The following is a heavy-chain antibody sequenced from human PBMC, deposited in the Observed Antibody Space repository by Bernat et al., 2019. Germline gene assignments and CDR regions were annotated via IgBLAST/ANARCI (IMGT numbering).Heavy chain of an antibody. V-gene: IGHV4-39*01. Sequence: QLQLQESGPGLVKPSETLSLTCTVSGGSISSSSYYWGWIRQPPGKGLEWIGSIYYSGSTYYNPSLKSRVTISVDTSKNQFSLKLSSVTAADTAVYYCARHGGICSCGSCYYAGGQYYFDYWGQGTLVTVSS. J-gene: IGHJ4*02. D-gene: IGHD2-15*01. CDR1: GGSISSSSYY. CDR2: IYYSGST. CDR3: ARHGGICSCGSCYYAGGQYYFDY.